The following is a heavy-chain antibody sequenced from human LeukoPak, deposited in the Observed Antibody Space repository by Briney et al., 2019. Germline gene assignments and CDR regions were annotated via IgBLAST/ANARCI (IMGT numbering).Heavy chain of an antibody. CDR2: IKQDGSEE. V-gene: IGHV3-7*01. D-gene: IGHD5-24*01. CDR3: ATRNNGCPYH. CDR1: GFTFTTYW. Sequence: GGSLRLSCSASGFTFTTYWMMWVRQAPGKGLEWVAKIKQDGSEEYYVDSVRGRFTISRDNAKNSVYLQMNSLRAEDTAVYYCATRNNGCPYHWGQGTLVTVSS. J-gene: IGHJ4*02.